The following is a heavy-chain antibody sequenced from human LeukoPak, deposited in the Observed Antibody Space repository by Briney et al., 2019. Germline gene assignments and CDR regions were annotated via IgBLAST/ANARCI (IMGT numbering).Heavy chain of an antibody. V-gene: IGHV1-69*04. Sequence: GASVKVSCKASGGTFSSYAISWVRQAPGQGLEWMGRIIPILGIANYAQKFQGRVTITADKSTSTAYMELSSLRSEDTAVYYCARGGWNYESDYWGQGTLVTVSS. CDR1: GGTFSSYA. CDR2: IIPILGIA. D-gene: IGHD1-7*01. CDR3: ARGGWNYESDY. J-gene: IGHJ4*02.